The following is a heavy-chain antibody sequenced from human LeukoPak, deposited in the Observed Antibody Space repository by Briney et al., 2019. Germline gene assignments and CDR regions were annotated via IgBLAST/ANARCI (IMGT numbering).Heavy chain of an antibody. V-gene: IGHV1-18*01. Sequence: ASVKVSCKASGYTFTSYGISWVRQAPGQGLEWMGWISAYNGNTNYAQKLQGRVTMTTDTSTSTAYMELRSLRSDDTAVYYCARGESIAVAVSGENAFDIWGQGTMVTVSS. CDR2: ISAYNGNT. CDR3: ARGESIAVAVSGENAFDI. J-gene: IGHJ3*02. D-gene: IGHD6-19*01. CDR1: GYTFTSYG.